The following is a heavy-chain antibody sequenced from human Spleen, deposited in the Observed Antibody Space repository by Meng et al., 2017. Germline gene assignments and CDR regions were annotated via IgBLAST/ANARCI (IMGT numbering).Heavy chain of an antibody. CDR2: IETKSEGGTA. D-gene: IGHD6-13*01. CDR3: ATGAAAADH. J-gene: IGHJ4*02. CDR1: GVSFTDAW. Sequence: GGSLRLSCVASGVSFTDAWMSWVRRAPGKGLEWVGRIETKSEGGTADYAAPVKGRFSISRDDSKNTLYLQMNTLISEDTGVYFCATGAAAADHWGQGTLVTVSS. V-gene: IGHV3-15*04.